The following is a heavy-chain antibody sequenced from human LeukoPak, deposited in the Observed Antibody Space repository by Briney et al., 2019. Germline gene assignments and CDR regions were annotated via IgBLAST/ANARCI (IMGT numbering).Heavy chain of an antibody. V-gene: IGHV3-21*01. CDR3: ARSAQDIVVVVAALTRNGMDV. Sequence: PGGSLRLSCAASGFTFSSYSMNWVRQAPGKGLEWVSSISSSSSYIYYADSVKGRFTISRDNAKNSLYLQMNSLRAEDTAVYYCARSAQDIVVVVAALTRNGMDVWGQGTTVTVSS. CDR2: ISSSSSYI. CDR1: GFTFSSYS. J-gene: IGHJ6*02. D-gene: IGHD2-15*01.